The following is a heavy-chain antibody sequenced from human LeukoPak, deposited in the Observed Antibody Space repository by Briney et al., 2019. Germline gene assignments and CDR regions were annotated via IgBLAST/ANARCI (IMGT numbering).Heavy chain of an antibody. D-gene: IGHD3-9*01. Sequence: GESLKISCKGSGYSFTSYWIGWVRQMPGKGLEWMGIIYPGDSDTRYSLSFQGQVTISADKSISTAYLQWSSLKASDTAMYYCARHVGAYYDILTGYYTIFAFDIWGQGTMVTVSP. CDR1: GYSFTSYW. J-gene: IGHJ3*02. CDR3: ARHVGAYYDILTGYYTIFAFDI. CDR2: IYPGDSDT. V-gene: IGHV5-51*01.